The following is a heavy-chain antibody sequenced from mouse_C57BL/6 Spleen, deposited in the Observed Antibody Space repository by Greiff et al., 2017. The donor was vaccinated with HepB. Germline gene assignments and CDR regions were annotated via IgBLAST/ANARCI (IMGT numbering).Heavy chain of an antibody. CDR2: ISSGGDYI. D-gene: IGHD1-1*01. CDR1: GFTFSSYA. CDR3: TRDRSTVVNYYAMDY. Sequence: EVQVVESGEGLVKPGGSLKLSCAASGFTFSSYAMSWVRQTPEKRLEWVAYISSGGDYIYYADTVKGRFTISRDNARNTLYLQMSSLKSEDTAMYYCTRDRSTVVNYYAMDYWGQGTSVTVSS. J-gene: IGHJ4*01. V-gene: IGHV5-9-1*02.